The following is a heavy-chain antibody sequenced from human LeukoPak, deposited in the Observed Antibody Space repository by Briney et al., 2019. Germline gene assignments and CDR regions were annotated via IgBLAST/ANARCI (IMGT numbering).Heavy chain of an antibody. Sequence: GGSLRLSCAASGFTFSSYWMSWVRQAPGKGLEWVANIKQDGSEKYYVDSVKGRFTISRDNAKNSLYLQMNSLRAEDTAVYYCARDSDYNFYYYYGMDVWGQGTTVTVSS. CDR3: ARDSDYNFYYYYGMDV. V-gene: IGHV3-7*01. D-gene: IGHD4-11*01. CDR1: GFTFSSYW. J-gene: IGHJ6*02. CDR2: IKQDGSEK.